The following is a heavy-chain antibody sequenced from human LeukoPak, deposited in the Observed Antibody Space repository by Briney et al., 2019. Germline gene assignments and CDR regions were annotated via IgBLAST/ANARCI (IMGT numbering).Heavy chain of an antibody. V-gene: IGHV4-4*02. CDR3: ARAYSGSYFKPTKFDY. CDR2: VHLDGRT. CDR1: GGSVINTNW. Sequence: SGTLSLTCGVSGGSVINTNWWTWVRQPPGKGLEWIGEVHLDGRTNYNPSLESRLTMSVDVSENQVSLKLSSVTAADTAVYYCARAYSGSYFKPTKFDYWGQGTLVTVSS. J-gene: IGHJ4*02. D-gene: IGHD1-26*01.